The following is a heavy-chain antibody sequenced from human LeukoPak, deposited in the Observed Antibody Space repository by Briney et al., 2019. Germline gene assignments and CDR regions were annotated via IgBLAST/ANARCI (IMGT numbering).Heavy chain of an antibody. CDR2: IYSGGDT. Sequence: PGGSLRLSCAASGFTVSSNYMSWVRQAPGKGLEWVSLIYSGGDTCYADSVKGRFTISRDNSKNTLYLQMYSLKPEDTAVYYCARDESYWGQGTLVTVSS. D-gene: IGHD3-3*01. V-gene: IGHV3-66*01. CDR3: ARDESY. J-gene: IGHJ4*02. CDR1: GFTVSSNY.